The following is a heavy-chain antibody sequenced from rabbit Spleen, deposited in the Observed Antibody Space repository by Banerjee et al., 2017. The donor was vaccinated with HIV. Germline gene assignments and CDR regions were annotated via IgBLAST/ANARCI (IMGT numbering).Heavy chain of an antibody. CDR2: INAVTGKA. CDR3: ARAAYTYGVGFYAYVTYFDL. V-gene: IGHV1S40*01. CDR1: GFPFSNKAV. Sequence: QSLEESGGGLVQPEGSLTLTCTASGFPFSNKAVMCWVRQAPGKGLEWIACINAVTGKAVYASWAKGRFTFSKTSSTTVTLQMTSLTAADTATYLCARAAYTYGVGFYAYVTYFDLWGQGTLVTVS. J-gene: IGHJ4*01. D-gene: IGHD6-1*01.